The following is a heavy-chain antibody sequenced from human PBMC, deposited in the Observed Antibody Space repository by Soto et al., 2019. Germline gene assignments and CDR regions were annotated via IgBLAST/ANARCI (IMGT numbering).Heavy chain of an antibody. CDR1: GFTFGDYA. J-gene: IGHJ4*02. V-gene: IGHV3-49*03. CDR2: IRSKAYGGTT. Sequence: GGSLRLSCTASGFTFGDYAMSWFRQAPGKGLEWVGFIRSKAYGGTTEYAASVKGRFTISRDDSKSIAYLQMNSLKTEDTAVYYCTREPARITMVRGYDYWGQGTLVTVSS. D-gene: IGHD3-10*01. CDR3: TREPARITMVRGYDY.